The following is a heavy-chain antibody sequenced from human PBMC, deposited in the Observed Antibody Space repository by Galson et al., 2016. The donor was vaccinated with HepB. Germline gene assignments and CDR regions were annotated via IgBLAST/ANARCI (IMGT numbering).Heavy chain of an antibody. D-gene: IGHD6-13*01. J-gene: IGHJ4*02. CDR2: INTDGSST. CDR3: TRVHREGIAAAGFQI. Sequence: SLRLSCAASGFPFSNYWMHWVRQAPGKGLVWVSRINTDGSSTTYADSVKGRFTISRDNAKNTLYLQMNSLRAEDTALYYCTRVHREGIAAAGFQIWGRGTLVTVSS. V-gene: IGHV3-74*01. CDR1: GFPFSNYW.